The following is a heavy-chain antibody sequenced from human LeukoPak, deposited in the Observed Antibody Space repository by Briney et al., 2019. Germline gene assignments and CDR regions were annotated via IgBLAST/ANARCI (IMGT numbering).Heavy chain of an antibody. CDR1: GYTFTGYY. Sequence: ASVKVSCKASGYTFTGYYMHWVRQAPGQGLEWMGWINPNSGGTNYAQKFQGRVTMTRGTSISTVYMELSRLRSDDTAVYYCARGATEYYDILTGYSFYHYWGQGTLVTVSS. V-gene: IGHV1-2*02. J-gene: IGHJ4*02. CDR3: ARGATEYYDILTGYSFYHY. CDR2: INPNSGGT. D-gene: IGHD3-9*01.